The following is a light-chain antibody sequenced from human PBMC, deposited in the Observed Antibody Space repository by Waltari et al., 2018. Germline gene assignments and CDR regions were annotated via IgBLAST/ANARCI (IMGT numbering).Light chain of an antibody. CDR2: RNN. J-gene: IGLJ3*02. V-gene: IGLV1-47*01. Sequence: QSVLTQPPSASGTPGQRVTISCSGSSSNIGSNYVYWYQQLPGTPPPLLIHRNNQRASRGPARFSGSTSSTPASLAIGGLRYADEADSYCAACDDSLSGRVFGGWTKLAVL. CDR3: AACDDSLSGRV. CDR1: SSNIGSNY.